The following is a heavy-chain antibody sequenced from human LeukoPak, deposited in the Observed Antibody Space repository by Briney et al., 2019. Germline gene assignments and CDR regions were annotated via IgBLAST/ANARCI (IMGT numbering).Heavy chain of an antibody. CDR1: GGTFSSYA. Sequence: ASVKVSCKASGGTFSSYAISWVRQAPGQGLEWMGGIIPIFGTANYAQKFQGRVTITADESTSTAYMELRSLRSDDTAVYYCARGAYCSSTSCYYYYYYYMDVWGKGTTVTVSS. CDR3: ARGAYCSSTSCYYYYYYYMDV. J-gene: IGHJ6*03. V-gene: IGHV1-69*13. D-gene: IGHD2-2*01. CDR2: IIPIFGTA.